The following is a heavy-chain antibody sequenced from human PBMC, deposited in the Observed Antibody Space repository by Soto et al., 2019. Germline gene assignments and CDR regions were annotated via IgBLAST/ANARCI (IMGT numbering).Heavy chain of an antibody. CDR3: ARDDHIVVVPTSLGAMDV. CDR2: IYHSGST. CDR1: GGSLSSNKW. J-gene: IGHJ6*02. V-gene: IGHV4-4*02. Sequence: QVQLQESGPGLVKPSETLSLTCAVYGGSLSSNKWWRWVRQPPGKGLEWIGEIYHSGSTNYNPSLKSRVTISLDKSKNQFSLKLTSVTAADSAVYYCARDDHIVVVPTSLGAMDVWGQGTTVTVSS. D-gene: IGHD2-2*01.